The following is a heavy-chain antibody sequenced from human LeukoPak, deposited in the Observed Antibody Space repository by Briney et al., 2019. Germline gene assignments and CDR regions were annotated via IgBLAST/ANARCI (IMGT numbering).Heavy chain of an antibody. Sequence: GGSLRLSCAASGFTFSSYGMHWVRQAPGKGLEWVAFIRYDGSNKYYADSAKGRFTISRDNSKNTLYLQMNSLRAEDTAVYYCARDPVPGYGTLGHEYYFDYWGQGTLVTVSS. CDR1: GFTFSSYG. CDR3: ARDPVPGYGTLGHEYYFDY. D-gene: IGHD5-18*01. V-gene: IGHV3-30*02. CDR2: IRYDGSNK. J-gene: IGHJ4*02.